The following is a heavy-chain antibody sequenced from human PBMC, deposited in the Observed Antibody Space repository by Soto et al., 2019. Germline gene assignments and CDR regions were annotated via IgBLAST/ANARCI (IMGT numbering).Heavy chain of an antibody. CDR2: INHSGST. CDR3: ASGETYYDFWSGYQYGMDV. J-gene: IGHJ6*02. V-gene: IGHV4-34*01. D-gene: IGHD3-3*01. Sequence: PSETLSLTCAVYGGSFSGYYWSWIRQPPGKGLEWIGEINHSGSTNYNPSLKSRVTISVDTSKNQFSLKLSSVTAADTAVYYCASGETYYDFWSGYQYGMDVWGQGTTVTVSS. CDR1: GGSFSGYY.